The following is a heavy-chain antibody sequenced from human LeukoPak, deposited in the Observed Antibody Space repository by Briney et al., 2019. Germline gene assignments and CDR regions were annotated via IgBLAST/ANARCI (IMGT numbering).Heavy chain of an antibody. CDR1: GGSFSGYY. CDR2: INHSGST. J-gene: IGHJ4*02. D-gene: IGHD3-22*01. V-gene: IGHV4-34*01. Sequence: SETLSLTCAVYGGSFSGYYWSWIRQPPGKGLEWIGEINHSGSTNYNPSLKSRVAISVDTSKNQFSLKLSSVTAADTAVYYCARGLVVIRYFDYWGQGTLVTVSS. CDR3: ARGLVVIRYFDY.